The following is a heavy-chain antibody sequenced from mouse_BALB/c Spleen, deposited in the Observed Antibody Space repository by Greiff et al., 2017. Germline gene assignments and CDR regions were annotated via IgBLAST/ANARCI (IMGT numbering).Heavy chain of an antibody. V-gene: IGHV5-12-1*01. CDR1: GFAFSSYD. J-gene: IGHJ3*01. CDR2: ISSGGGST. CDR3: ARSFAY. Sequence: EVKVVESGGGLVKPGGSLKLSCAASGFAFSSYDMSWVRQTPEKRLEWVAYISSGGGSTYYPDTVKGRFTISRDNAKNTLYLQMSSLKSEDTAMYYCARSFAYWGQGTLVTVSA.